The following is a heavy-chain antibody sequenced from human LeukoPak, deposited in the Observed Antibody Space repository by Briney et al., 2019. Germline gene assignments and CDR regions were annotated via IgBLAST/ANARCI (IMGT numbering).Heavy chain of an antibody. CDR3: ARDNGEWRINWFDH. Sequence: PSRTLRLSCAASGFNISTYVMHWVRQAPGKGLDWWALIWDDGNNKYYADSGKGGFIIARDNYKHTLYIQINRPRDEDTAVSYCARDNGEWRINWFDHWGQGTLVTVYS. D-gene: IGHD2-8*01. V-gene: IGHV3-33*01. CDR1: GFNISTYV. J-gene: IGHJ5*02. CDR2: IWDDGNNK.